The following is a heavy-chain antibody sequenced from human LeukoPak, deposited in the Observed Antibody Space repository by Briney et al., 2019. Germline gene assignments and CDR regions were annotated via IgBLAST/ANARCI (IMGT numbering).Heavy chain of an antibody. V-gene: IGHV1-69*13. CDR1: GGTFSSYA. Sequence: ASVKVSCKASGGTFSSYAISWVRQAPGQGLEWMGGIIPIFGTANYAQKFQGRVTITADESTSTAYMELSSLRSEDTAVYYCASGLTTVNYYYYYMDVWGKGTTVTISS. CDR3: ASGLTTVNYYYYYMDV. CDR2: IIPIFGTA. D-gene: IGHD4-17*01. J-gene: IGHJ6*03.